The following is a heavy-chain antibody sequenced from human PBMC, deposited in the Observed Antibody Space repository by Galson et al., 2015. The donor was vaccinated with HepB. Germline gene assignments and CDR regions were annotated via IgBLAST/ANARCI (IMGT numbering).Heavy chain of an antibody. V-gene: IGHV3-11*01. CDR1: GFTFSNYY. J-gene: IGHJ4*02. CDR2: ISTFSSTL. Sequence: SLRLSCAASGFTFSNYYMSWIRQAPGKGLEWISYISTFSSTLNYADSVEGRFTISRDNAKNSVYLQMNSLRVEDTAVYYCARDGSGSYYAVDYWGQGTLVTVSS. D-gene: IGHD1-26*01. CDR3: ARDGSGSYYAVDY.